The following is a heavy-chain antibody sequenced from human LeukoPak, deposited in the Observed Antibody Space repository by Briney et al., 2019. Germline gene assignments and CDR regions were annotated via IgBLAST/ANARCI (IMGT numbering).Heavy chain of an antibody. CDR2: TDYDSYHI. CDR1: GFTFSNSA. CDR3: ARDPLRYLRVGHYDY. D-gene: IGHD3-9*01. V-gene: IGHV3-21*01. J-gene: IGHJ4*02. Sequence: PAGPLRLSCAASGFTFSNSAMNWVRQVPGKGLVWVSYTDYDSYHIYYAASVRGRFTISRDNARNSVYLQMNSLRVEGTAVYYCARDPLRYLRVGHYDYWGQGTLLAAYS.